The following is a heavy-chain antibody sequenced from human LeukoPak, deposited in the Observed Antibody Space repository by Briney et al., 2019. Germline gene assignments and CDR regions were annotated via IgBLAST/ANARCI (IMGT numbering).Heavy chain of an antibody. V-gene: IGHV3-48*03. CDR2: ISTSGSTI. D-gene: IGHD5-12*01. CDR3: ARGVLSGYDRPTDY. Sequence: GGSLRLSCVASGFTFSSYEMKWVRQAPGKGLEWVSYISTSGSTIYLADSVKGRFTVSRDNARNSLYLRMNSLRAEDTAVYYCARGVLSGYDRPTDYWGQGILVTVSS. CDR1: GFTFSSYE. J-gene: IGHJ4*02.